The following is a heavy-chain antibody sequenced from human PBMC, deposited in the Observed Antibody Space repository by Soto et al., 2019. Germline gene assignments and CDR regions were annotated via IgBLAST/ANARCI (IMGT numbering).Heavy chain of an antibody. J-gene: IGHJ4*02. CDR1: GGSISSSSYY. Sequence: QLQLQESGPGLVKPSETLSLTCTVSGGSISSSSYYWGWIRQPPGKGLEWIGSIYYSGSTYYNPSLKSRVTISLDTSKNQFSLKLSSVTAADTAVYYCARHLEYCSSTSCFYFDYWGQGTLVTVSS. V-gene: IGHV4-39*01. CDR2: IYYSGST. CDR3: ARHLEYCSSTSCFYFDY. D-gene: IGHD2-2*01.